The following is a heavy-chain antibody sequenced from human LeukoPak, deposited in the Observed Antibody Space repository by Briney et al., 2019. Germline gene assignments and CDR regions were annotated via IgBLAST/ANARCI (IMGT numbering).Heavy chain of an antibody. Sequence: SETLSLTCTVSGGSISSSSYYWGWIRQPPGKGLEWIGSIDYSGSTYYNPSLKSRVTISVDTSKNQFSLKLSSLTAADTAVYYCARRRYYDSSGYYFDYWGQGTLVTVSS. CDR3: ARRRYYDSSGYYFDY. D-gene: IGHD3-22*01. J-gene: IGHJ4*02. CDR2: IDYSGST. V-gene: IGHV4-39*01. CDR1: GGSISSSSYY.